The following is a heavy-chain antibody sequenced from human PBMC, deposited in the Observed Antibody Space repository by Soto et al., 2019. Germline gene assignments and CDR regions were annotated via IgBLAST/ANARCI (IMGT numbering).Heavy chain of an antibody. J-gene: IGHJ6*02. CDR2: ISYDGSTE. CDR1: GFTFSGYY. D-gene: IGHD5-12*01. CDR3: TKDDGYNDSTYYHYFGMDV. V-gene: IGHV3-30*18. Sequence: GSLRLSCAASGFTFSGYYMHWVRQAPGKGLEWVAVISYDGSTEYYADSVKGRFTISRDNSANRLFLQMNSLRPEDTAVYYCTKDDGYNDSTYYHYFGMDVWGQGTTVTVSS.